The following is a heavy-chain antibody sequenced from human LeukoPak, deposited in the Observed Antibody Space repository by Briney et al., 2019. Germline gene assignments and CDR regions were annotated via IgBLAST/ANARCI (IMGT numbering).Heavy chain of an antibody. CDR1: GFTFSSSTFGSYT. D-gene: IGHD4-11*01. J-gene: IGHJ4*02. CDR2: ISSTGTYI. CDR3: ARDLDYSTGFDY. V-gene: IGHV3-21*01. Sequence: GGSLRLPCATSGFTFSSSTFGSYTMNWVRQAPGKGLEWVSSISSTGTYIYYTDSVKGRFTISRDIANSLLYLQMNSLRADDTVVYYCARDLDYSTGFDYWGQGTLVTVSS.